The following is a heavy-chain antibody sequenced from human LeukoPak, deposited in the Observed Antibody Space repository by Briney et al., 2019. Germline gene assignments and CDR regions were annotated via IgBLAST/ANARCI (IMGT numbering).Heavy chain of an antibody. J-gene: IGHJ4*02. CDR1: GYGFTSYW. V-gene: IGHV5-51*01. CDR3: ARLVGEAYCGGDCYSGLDY. Sequence: GESLKISCKGSGYGFTSYWIGWVRQMPGKGLEWMGIIYPGDSDTRYSPSFQGQVTISADKSISTAYLQWSSLKASDTAMYYCARLVGEAYCGGDCYSGLDYWGQGTLVTVSS. CDR2: IYPGDSDT. D-gene: IGHD2-21*02.